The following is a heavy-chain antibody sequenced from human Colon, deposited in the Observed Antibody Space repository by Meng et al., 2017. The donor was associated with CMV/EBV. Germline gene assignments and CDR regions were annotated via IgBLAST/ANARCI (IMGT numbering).Heavy chain of an antibody. CDR3: ARGRYDFWSGYYNAQPFDY. Sequence: SETLSLTCAVYGGSFSGYYWSWIRQPPGKGLEWIGEINHSGSTNYNPSLKSRVTISVDTSKNQFSLKLSSVTAADTAVYYCARGRYDFWSGYYNAQPFDYWGQGTLVTVSS. CDR2: INHSGST. V-gene: IGHV4-34*01. J-gene: IGHJ4*02. CDR1: GGSFSGYY. D-gene: IGHD3-3*01.